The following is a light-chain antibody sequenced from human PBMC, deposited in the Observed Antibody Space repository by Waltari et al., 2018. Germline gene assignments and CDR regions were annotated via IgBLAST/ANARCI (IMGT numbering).Light chain of an antibody. CDR2: DTS. Sequence: EIVLTQSPATLSLSPGERATLSCRASQSVRVYLAWYQQQPGQVPRLLIYDTSNRASGTPDRFSGSGSGTDFSLSISSLEPEDFAVYYCQQRHNWPLTFGGGTKVEIK. J-gene: IGKJ4*01. CDR1: QSVRVY. CDR3: QQRHNWPLT. V-gene: IGKV3-11*01.